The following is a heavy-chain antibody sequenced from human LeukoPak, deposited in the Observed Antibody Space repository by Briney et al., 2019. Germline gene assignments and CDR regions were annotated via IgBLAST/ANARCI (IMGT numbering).Heavy chain of an antibody. CDR2: IYPGDSDT. CDR1: GYTFTSYD. D-gene: IGHD5-18*01. Sequence: ASVKVSCKASGYTFTSYDINWVRQATGQGLEWMGIIYPGDSDTRYSPSFQGQVTISADKSISTAYLQWSSLKASDTAMYYCARQRDTAMPNAFDIWGQGTMVTVSS. J-gene: IGHJ3*02. V-gene: IGHV5-51*01. CDR3: ARQRDTAMPNAFDI.